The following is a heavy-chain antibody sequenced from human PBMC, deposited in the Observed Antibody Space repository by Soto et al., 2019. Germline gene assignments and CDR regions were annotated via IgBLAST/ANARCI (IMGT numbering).Heavy chain of an antibody. CDR2: INHSGST. J-gene: IGHJ6*02. Sequence: ETLSLTCAVYGGSFSGYYWSWIRQPPGKGLEWIGEINHSGSTNYNPSLKSRVTISVDVSKNQFSLKLNSVTVADTAVFYCARGGSTLGGMDVWGQGTTVTVS. CDR1: GGSFSGYY. V-gene: IGHV4-34*01. CDR3: ARGGSTLGGMDV.